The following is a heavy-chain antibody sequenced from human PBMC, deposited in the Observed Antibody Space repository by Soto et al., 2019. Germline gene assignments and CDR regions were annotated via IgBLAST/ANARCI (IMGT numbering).Heavy chain of an antibody. Sequence: GGSLRLSCASSGFTFSSYWMSLVRQAPGKGLEWVANIKQDGSEKYYVDSVKGRFTISRDNAKNSLYLQMNSLRAEDTAVYYCARDIVVVVADYYYYYYMDVWGKGTTVTVSS. V-gene: IGHV3-7*01. CDR3: ARDIVVVVADYYYYYYMDV. J-gene: IGHJ6*03. D-gene: IGHD2-15*01. CDR1: GFTFSSYW. CDR2: IKQDGSEK.